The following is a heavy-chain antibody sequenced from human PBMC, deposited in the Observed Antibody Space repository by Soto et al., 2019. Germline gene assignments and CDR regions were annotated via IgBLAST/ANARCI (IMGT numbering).Heavy chain of an antibody. CDR1: GFTFSSYG. J-gene: IGHJ6*02. CDR3: ARGYCSGGSCFPRGYYYGMDV. Sequence: GGSLRLSCAASGFTFSSYGMHWVRQAPGKGLEWVAVIWYDGSNKYYADSVKGRFTISRDNSKNTLYLQMNSLRAEDTAVYYCARGYCSGGSCFPRGYYYGMDVWGQGTTVTVSS. D-gene: IGHD2-15*01. V-gene: IGHV3-33*01. CDR2: IWYDGSNK.